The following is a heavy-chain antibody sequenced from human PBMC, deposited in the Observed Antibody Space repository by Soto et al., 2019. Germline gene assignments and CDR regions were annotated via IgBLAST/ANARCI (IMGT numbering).Heavy chain of an antibody. CDR3: ARRYGYYFDY. CDR2: IYYSGST. V-gene: IGHV4-59*08. D-gene: IGHD4-17*01. CDR1: GGSISSYY. Sequence: QVQLQESGPGLVKPSETLSLTCTVSGGSISSYYWSWIRQPPGKGLEWIGYIYYSGSTNYNPSLKSRVNLSVDTSKNQLSLKLSSVTAADTAVYYCARRYGYYFDYWGQGTLVTVSS. J-gene: IGHJ4*02.